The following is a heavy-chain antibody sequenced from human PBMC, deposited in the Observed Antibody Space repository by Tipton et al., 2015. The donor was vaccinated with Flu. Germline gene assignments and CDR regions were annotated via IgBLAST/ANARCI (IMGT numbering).Heavy chain of an antibody. CDR2: IYNSGIA. CDR1: GASVSSSSYS. J-gene: IGHJ4*02. D-gene: IGHD6-13*01. CDR3: GRWDTYIQQALDS. V-gene: IGHV4-39*01. Sequence: TLSLTCTVSGASVSSSSYSWGWIRQPPGTGLEWIGSIYNSGIAYYNPSLRSRVTLSVDTSRNEFSLKLRSVTAADTAVYYCGRWDTYIQQALDSWGPGSLVTVSS.